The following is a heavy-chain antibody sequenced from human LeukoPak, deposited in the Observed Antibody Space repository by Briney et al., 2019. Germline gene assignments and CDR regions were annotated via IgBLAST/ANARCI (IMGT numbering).Heavy chain of an antibody. V-gene: IGHV1-46*01. CDR3: ARRLAAAGLVSGAFDI. D-gene: IGHD6-13*01. CDR2: INPSGGST. J-gene: IGHJ3*02. CDR1: GYTFASYY. Sequence: ASVKVSCKASGYTFASYYMHWVRQAPGQGLEWMGIINPSGGSTSYAQKFQGRVTMTRDMSTSTVYMELSSLRSEDTAVYYCARRLAAAGLVSGAFDIWGQGTMVTVSS.